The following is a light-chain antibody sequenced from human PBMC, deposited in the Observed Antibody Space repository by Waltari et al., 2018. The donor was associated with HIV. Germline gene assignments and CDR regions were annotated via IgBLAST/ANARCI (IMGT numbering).Light chain of an antibody. V-gene: IGKV3-20*01. CDR2: DAS. J-gene: IGKJ2*01. Sequence: VLPQSPGTLSLSPGDIATLSCRASQRFSRSYLAWYQQKPGQAPRLLIYDASSRATGIPDRFGGSGSGTDFTLTISRLEPEDSAVYYCQQYGTLYTFGQGTKLEIK. CDR1: QRFSRSY. CDR3: QQYGTLYT.